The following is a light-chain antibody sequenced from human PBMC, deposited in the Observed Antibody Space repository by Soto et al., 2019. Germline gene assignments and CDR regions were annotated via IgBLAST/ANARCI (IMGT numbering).Light chain of an antibody. J-gene: IGLJ2*01. V-gene: IGLV1-51*01. CDR3: ATWDGSLPGEV. CDR2: DNN. CDR1: RSNIGNNY. Sequence: QSVLTQSPSVSAAPGQKVTISCSGSRSNIGNNYVSWYQQLPGTAPKLLIYDNNKRPSGIPDRFSGSKSGTSGTLDITGLQTWDEADYYCATWDGSLPGEVFGGGTKLTVL.